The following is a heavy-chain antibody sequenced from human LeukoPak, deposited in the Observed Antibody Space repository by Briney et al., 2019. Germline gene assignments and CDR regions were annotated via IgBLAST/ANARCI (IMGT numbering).Heavy chain of an antibody. CDR2: IKPDGSDK. D-gene: IGHD3-16*01. CDR3: TAGALGY. J-gene: IGHJ4*02. V-gene: IGHV3-7*01. CDR1: GFSFSSYW. Sequence: GGSLRLSCAASGFSFSSYWMNWVRQAPGKGLEWVANIKPDGSDKYYVDSVKGRFTISRDNAKNSLYLQMSSLRAEDTAVYYCTAGALGYWGRGTLINVSS.